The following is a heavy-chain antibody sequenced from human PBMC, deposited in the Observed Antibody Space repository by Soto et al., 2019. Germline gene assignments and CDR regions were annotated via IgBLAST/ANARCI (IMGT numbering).Heavy chain of an antibody. CDR3: ATHPPYGPLDH. J-gene: IGHJ4*02. CDR1: GGNIRSSGSH. CDR2: IYYIENT. D-gene: IGHD4-17*01. Sequence: PSETMCLTCTVAGGNIRSSGSHWGWIRQPPGKGLEWIGNIYYIENTYYNPSLKSRVTISVDTSKNQFSLRLTSVTAADTAVYYCATHPPYGPLDHWGQGTLVTVSS. V-gene: IGHV4-39*01.